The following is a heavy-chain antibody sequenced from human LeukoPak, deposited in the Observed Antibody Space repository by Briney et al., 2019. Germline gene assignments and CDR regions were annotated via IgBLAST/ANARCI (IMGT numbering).Heavy chain of an antibody. J-gene: IGHJ5*02. Sequence: GRSLRLSCAASGFTFSSYAMHWVRQAPGKGLEWVAVISYDGSNKYYADSVKGRFTISRDNSKNTLYLQMNSLRAEDTAVYYCARSLVVGATYPYHWGQGTLVTVSS. V-gene: IGHV3-30*04. CDR1: GFTFSSYA. CDR3: ARSLVVGATYPYH. D-gene: IGHD1-26*01. CDR2: ISYDGSNK.